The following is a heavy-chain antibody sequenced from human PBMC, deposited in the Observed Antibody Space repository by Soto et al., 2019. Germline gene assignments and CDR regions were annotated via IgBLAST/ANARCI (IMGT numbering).Heavy chain of an antibody. CDR1: GGTFSSYA. J-gene: IGHJ5*02. D-gene: IGHD2-15*01. Sequence: QVQLVQSGAEVKKPGSSVKVSCKASGGTFSSYAISWVRQAPGQGLEWMGGIIPIFGTANYAQKFQGRVTITADESTSTAYMELSSPRSEDTAVYYCARGRRHLKNKWWLFDPWGQGTLVTVSS. CDR3: ARGRRHLKNKWWLFDP. V-gene: IGHV1-69*01. CDR2: IIPIFGTA.